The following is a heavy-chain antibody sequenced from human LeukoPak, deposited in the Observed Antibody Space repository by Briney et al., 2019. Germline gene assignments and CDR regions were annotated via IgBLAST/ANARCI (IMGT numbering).Heavy chain of an antibody. D-gene: IGHD3-10*01. Sequence: SETLSLTCTVSGGSISSYYWSWIRQPAGKGLEWIGRIYTSGSTYYNPSLKSRLTISVDTSRNQFSLKLSSVTASDTAVYYCATRYGSGTYPRYYFDSWGQGTLVTVSS. J-gene: IGHJ4*02. V-gene: IGHV4-4*07. CDR2: IYTSGST. CDR3: ATRYGSGTYPRYYFDS. CDR1: GGSISSYY.